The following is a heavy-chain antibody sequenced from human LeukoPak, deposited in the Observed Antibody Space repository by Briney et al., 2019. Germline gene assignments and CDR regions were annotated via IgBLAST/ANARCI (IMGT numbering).Heavy chain of an antibody. D-gene: IGHD3-9*01. J-gene: IGHJ5*02. CDR2: ISGSGGST. CDR1: GFTFSSYA. V-gene: IGHV3-23*01. CDR3: AKDGSALRYFDWS. Sequence: PGGSLRLSCAASGFTFSSYAMSWVRQAPGKGLEWVSAISGSGGSTCYADSVKGRFTISRDNSKNTLYLQMNSLRAEDTAVYYCAKDGSALRYFDWSWGQGTLVTVSS.